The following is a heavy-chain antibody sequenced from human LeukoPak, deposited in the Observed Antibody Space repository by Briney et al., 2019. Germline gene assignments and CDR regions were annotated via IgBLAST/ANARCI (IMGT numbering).Heavy chain of an antibody. V-gene: IGHV3-74*01. CDR1: GLTFSSYW. CDR2: INSDGRIT. Sequence: GGPLRLSCGASGLTFSSYWMHWVRQAPGKGLGWVARINSDGRITGYADSGKGRFTISRDDSKNTLYLQMNSLKTEDTAVYYCTTIVGDRRSAFDIWGQGTMVTVSS. CDR3: TTIVGDRRSAFDI. D-gene: IGHD1-26*01. J-gene: IGHJ3*02.